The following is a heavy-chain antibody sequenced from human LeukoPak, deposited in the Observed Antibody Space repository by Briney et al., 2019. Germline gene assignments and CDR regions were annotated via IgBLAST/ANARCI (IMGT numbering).Heavy chain of an antibody. J-gene: IGHJ4*02. CDR3: ARGLRQAGLAPLEF. V-gene: IGHV3-30*02. CDR1: GFSVSLYG. CDR2: LRSDTNSE. Sequence: GGSLRLSCAASGFSVSLYGMHWVRQAPGKGLEWVAFLRSDTNSEHYPVSVKGRFAISRDTSKDTLNLQMRSLRVEDTALYYCARGLRQAGLAPLEFWGQGTQVIVSS. D-gene: IGHD3-10*01.